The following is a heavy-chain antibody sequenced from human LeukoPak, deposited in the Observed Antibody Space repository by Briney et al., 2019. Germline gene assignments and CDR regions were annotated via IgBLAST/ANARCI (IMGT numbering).Heavy chain of an antibody. CDR1: GGSISSYY. CDR2: IYYSGST. V-gene: IGHV4-59*01. Sequence: SETLSLTCTVSGGSISSYYWSWIRQPPGKGMEWIGYIYYSGSTNYNPSLKSRVTISVDTSKNQFSLKLSSVTAADTAVYYCARGGSLRHYWYFDLWGRGTLVTVSS. CDR3: ARGGSLRHYWYFDL. J-gene: IGHJ2*01. D-gene: IGHD3-10*01.